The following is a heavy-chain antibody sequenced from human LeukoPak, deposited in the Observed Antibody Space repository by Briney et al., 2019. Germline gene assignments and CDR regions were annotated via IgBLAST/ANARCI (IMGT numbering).Heavy chain of an antibody. D-gene: IGHD2-15*01. Sequence: ASVKVSCKASGYTFTGYYMHWVRQAPGQGLEWMGWINPNSGGTNYAQKFQGRVTMTRDTSISTAYMELSRLRSDDTAVYYCARAYCSGGSCYKNWFDPWGQGTLVTVSS. CDR2: INPNSGGT. J-gene: IGHJ5*02. CDR3: ARAYCSGGSCYKNWFDP. V-gene: IGHV1-2*02. CDR1: GYTFTGYY.